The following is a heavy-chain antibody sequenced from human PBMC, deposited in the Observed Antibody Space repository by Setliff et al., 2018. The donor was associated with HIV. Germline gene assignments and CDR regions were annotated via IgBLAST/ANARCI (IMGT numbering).Heavy chain of an antibody. V-gene: IGHV3-66*02. D-gene: IGHD3-22*01. CDR3: ARVRLYSSALDY. Sequence: GGSLRLSCAASGFSVSNYYMAWVRHAPGKGLEWVSTIYSDGTTYHADSVKGRFTLSRDNSKNTLFLQMNSLRPEDTAVVYCARVRLYSSALDYWGQGTLVTVSS. CDR2: IYSDGTT. J-gene: IGHJ4*02. CDR1: GFSVSNYY.